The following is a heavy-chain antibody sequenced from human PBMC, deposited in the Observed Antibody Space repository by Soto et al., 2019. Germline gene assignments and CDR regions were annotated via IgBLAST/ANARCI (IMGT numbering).Heavy chain of an antibody. D-gene: IGHD3-3*01. Sequence: GASVKVSCKASGYTFTGYYMHWVRQAPGQGLEWMGWINPNSGGTNYAQKFQGWVTMTRDTSISTAYMELNSLRAEDTAVYYCARDNFHPDYDFWSGAQGMDVWGKGTTVTVSS. V-gene: IGHV1-2*04. J-gene: IGHJ6*04. CDR1: GYTFTGYY. CDR3: ARDNFHPDYDFWSGAQGMDV. CDR2: INPNSGGT.